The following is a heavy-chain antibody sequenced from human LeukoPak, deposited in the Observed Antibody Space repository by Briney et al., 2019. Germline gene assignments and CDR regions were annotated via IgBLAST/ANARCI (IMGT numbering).Heavy chain of an antibody. CDR3: ARKGRGAFDI. CDR1: GGSISSSSYY. CDR2: IYYSGST. Sequence: PETLSLTCTVSGGSISSSSYYWGWIRQPPGKGLEWIGSIYYSGSTYYNPSLKSRVTISVDTSKNQFSLKLSSVTAADTAVYYCARKGRGAFDIWGQGTMVTVSS. J-gene: IGHJ3*02. V-gene: IGHV4-39*07.